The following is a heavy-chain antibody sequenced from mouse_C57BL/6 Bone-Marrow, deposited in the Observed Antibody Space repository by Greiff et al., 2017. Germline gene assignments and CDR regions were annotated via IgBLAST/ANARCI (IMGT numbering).Heavy chain of an antibody. CDR1: GYTFTDYY. J-gene: IGHJ4*01. Sequence: VQLQQSGPELVKPGASVKISCKASGYTFTDYYMNWVKQSHGKSLEWIGDINPNNGGTSYNQKFKGKATLTVDKSSSTAYMELRSLTSEDSAVYYCARERKFGYYGSSCAMDYGGQGTSVTVSS. D-gene: IGHD1-1*01. CDR3: ARERKFGYYGSSCAMDY. CDR2: INPNNGGT. V-gene: IGHV1-26*01.